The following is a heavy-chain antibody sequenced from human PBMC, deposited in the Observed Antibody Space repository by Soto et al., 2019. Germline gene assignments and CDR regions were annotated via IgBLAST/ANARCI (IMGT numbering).Heavy chain of an antibody. Sequence: SETLSLTCAVSGGPISSSGYSWSWIRQPPGKGLEWIGYIYHSGNTYYNPSLKSRVTISVDRSKNQFSLKLSSVTAADTAVYYCASEGCGGDCFDYWGQGALVTVSS. CDR2: IYHSGNT. CDR1: GGPISSSGYS. CDR3: ASEGCGGDCFDY. D-gene: IGHD2-21*01. J-gene: IGHJ4*02. V-gene: IGHV4-30-2*01.